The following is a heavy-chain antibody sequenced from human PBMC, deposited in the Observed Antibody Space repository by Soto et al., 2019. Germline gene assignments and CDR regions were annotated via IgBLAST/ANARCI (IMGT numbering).Heavy chain of an antibody. J-gene: IGHJ4*02. CDR1: GYSISIGNY. V-gene: IGHV4-38-2*02. Sequence: SETLSLTCPVSGYSISIGNYWGWIRQPPGKRLEWIGSIYQSGGTYYNPSLRSRATISVDTSKNQFSLKLSSVTAADTAVYYCARVLGAPLYYFDYWGQGILVTVSS. CDR3: ARVLGAPLYYFDY. CDR2: IYQSGGT. D-gene: IGHD1-26*01.